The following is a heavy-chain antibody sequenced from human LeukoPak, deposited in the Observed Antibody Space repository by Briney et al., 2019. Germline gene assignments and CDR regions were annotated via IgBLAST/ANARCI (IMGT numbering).Heavy chain of an antibody. J-gene: IGHJ4*02. CDR3: AKAGSGWYLYYFDY. CDR1: GFTFSNYW. Sequence: GGSLRLSCAASGFTFSNYWMTWVRQAPGKGLEWVANIAQGGSEKSYVDSVKGRFTISRDNSKNTLYLQMSSLRAEDTAVYYCAKAGSGWYLYYFDYWGQGTPVTVSS. V-gene: IGHV3-7*03. D-gene: IGHD6-19*01. CDR2: IAQGGSEK.